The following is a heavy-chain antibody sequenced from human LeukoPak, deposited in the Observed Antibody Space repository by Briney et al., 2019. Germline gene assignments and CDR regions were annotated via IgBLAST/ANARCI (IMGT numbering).Heavy chain of an antibody. V-gene: IGHV3-23*01. Sequence: GGSLRLSCAASGFTFSSYAMSWVRQAPGKGLEWVSAIVGSGGIRNYADSEKGRFTISRDNSKNTLYLQMNSLRAEDTAVYYCAKDPRSWHPMYFFDYWGQGTLVTVSS. CDR3: AKDPRSWHPMYFFDY. CDR1: GFTFSSYA. D-gene: IGHD6-13*01. CDR2: IVGSGGIR. J-gene: IGHJ4*02.